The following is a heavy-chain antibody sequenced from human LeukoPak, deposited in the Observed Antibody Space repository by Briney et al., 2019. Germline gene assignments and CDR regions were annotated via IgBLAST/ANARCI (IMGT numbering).Heavy chain of an antibody. J-gene: IGHJ1*01. CDR3: ARHRSPLESFHH. Sequence: PSETLSLTCTVSGDSISGYFWSWIRQTPGKGLEWIGYIHYSGATNYNPSLKSRVTMSVDTSKDQFSLKLSSVNAADTAMYYSARHRSPLESFHHWGQGTLVTVSS. V-gene: IGHV4-59*08. D-gene: IGHD3-3*01. CDR2: IHYSGAT. CDR1: GDSISGYF.